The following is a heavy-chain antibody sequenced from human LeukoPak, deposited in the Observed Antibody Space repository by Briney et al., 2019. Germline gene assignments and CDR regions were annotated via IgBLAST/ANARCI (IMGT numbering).Heavy chain of an antibody. CDR1: GGTFSSYA. CDR3: ARAGGRSWFDP. Sequence: ASVKVSCKASGGTFSSYAISWVRQAPGQGLKWMGSIHPNSGGTNYAQKFQGRVTMTTDTSMSTAYMELSRLTSDDTAVYYCARAGGRSWFDPWGQGTLVTVSS. J-gene: IGHJ5*02. CDR2: IHPNSGGT. V-gene: IGHV1-2*02.